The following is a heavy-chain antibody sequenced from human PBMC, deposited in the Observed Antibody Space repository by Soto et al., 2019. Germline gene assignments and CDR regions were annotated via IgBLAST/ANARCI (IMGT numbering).Heavy chain of an antibody. CDR3: ARDGYCSGGSCYSVPVFDY. V-gene: IGHV3-11*04. CDR1: GFTFSGYY. D-gene: IGHD2-15*01. J-gene: IGHJ4*02. CDR2: ISGNGEII. Sequence: GGSLKLSCAASGFTFSGYYIHWIRRAPGKGLEWISYISGNGEIIQYADSVKGRFTISRVNSKNTLYLQMNSLRAEDTAVYYCARDGYCSGGSCYSVPVFDYWGQGTLVTVSS.